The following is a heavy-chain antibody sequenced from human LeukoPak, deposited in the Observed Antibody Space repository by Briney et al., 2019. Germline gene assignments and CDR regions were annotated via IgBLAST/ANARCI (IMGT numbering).Heavy chain of an antibody. CDR2: IYYSGTT. Sequence: SETRSLTCTVSGGSISSYSCTWIRQPPGKGLEWIGYIYYSGTTNYNPSLKSRVTISVDTSKNQFSLRLSSVTAADTAVYYCARGDTYFDYWGQGTLVTVSS. CDR3: ARGDTYFDY. D-gene: IGHD5-18*01. CDR1: GGSISSYS. J-gene: IGHJ4*02. V-gene: IGHV4-59*01.